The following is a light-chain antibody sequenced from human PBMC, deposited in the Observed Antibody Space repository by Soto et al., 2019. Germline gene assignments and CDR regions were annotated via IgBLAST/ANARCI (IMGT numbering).Light chain of an antibody. J-gene: IGKJ1*01. V-gene: IGKV1-39*01. CDR3: QQSYGTPRT. CDR1: QSISSH. Sequence: DIQMTQSPSSLSASVGDRVTITCRASQSISSHLNWYQQKPGKAPKLLIYEASSLQSGVPSRFSGSGSGTDFTLTISSLQPEDFATYYCQQSYGTPRTFGQGTKVEIK. CDR2: EAS.